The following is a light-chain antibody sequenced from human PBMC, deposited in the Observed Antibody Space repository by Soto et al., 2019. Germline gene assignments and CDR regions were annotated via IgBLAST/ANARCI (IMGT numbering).Light chain of an antibody. J-gene: IGKJ5*01. CDR3: QHYGTSQIT. CDR1: QSVSSSS. Sequence: ETVLTQSPGTLSLSPGERATLSCRASQSVSSSSLAWYQQRPGQAPRLLIYGTSSRATGIPDRFSGSGSGTDFTLTISRLEPEDFAVYYCQHYGTSQITFGQGTRLEIK. V-gene: IGKV3-20*01. CDR2: GTS.